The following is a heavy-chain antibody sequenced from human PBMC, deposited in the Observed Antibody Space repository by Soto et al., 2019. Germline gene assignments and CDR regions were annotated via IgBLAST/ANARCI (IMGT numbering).Heavy chain of an antibody. CDR3: ARARRRSVYYFDY. J-gene: IGHJ4*02. CDR1: GFTFSSYG. D-gene: IGHD3-16*01. Sequence: QVQLVESGGGVVQPGRSLRLSCAASGFTFSSYGMHCVRQAPGKGLEWVTVIRYDGSNKFYADPVKGRFTISRDNSKNTLYLQVNSLRAEDTAVYYCARARRRSVYYFDYWGQGTMDTVSS. V-gene: IGHV3-33*01. CDR2: IRYDGSNK.